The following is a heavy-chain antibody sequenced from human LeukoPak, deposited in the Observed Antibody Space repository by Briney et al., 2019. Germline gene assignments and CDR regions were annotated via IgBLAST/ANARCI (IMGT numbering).Heavy chain of an antibody. V-gene: IGHV4-59*01. CDR1: GGSINSYY. CDR2: IYYSGST. D-gene: IGHD5-24*01. CDR3: AKYGYNYAFDI. J-gene: IGHJ3*02. Sequence: SETLSLTCTVSGGSINSYYWSWIRQPPGKGLEWIGYIYYSGSTNYNPSLKSRVTISVDTSKNQFSLKLSSVTAADTAVYYCAKYGYNYAFDIWGQGTMVTVSS.